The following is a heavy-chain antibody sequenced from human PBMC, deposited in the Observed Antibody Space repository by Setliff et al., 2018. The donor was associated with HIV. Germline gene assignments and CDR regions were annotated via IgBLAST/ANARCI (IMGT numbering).Heavy chain of an antibody. CDR2: IDASANT. Sequence: SETLSLTCAVSNYSISSAYYWAWIRQAPGKGLEWIGCIDASANTYYIPSLKSRATISIDTSKNQLSLKLRSVTAADTAVYYCARIGSGWSVGWFDPWGQGTLVTVSS. CDR3: ARIGSGWSVGWFDP. D-gene: IGHD6-13*01. J-gene: IGHJ5*02. V-gene: IGHV4-38-2*01. CDR1: NYSISSAYY.